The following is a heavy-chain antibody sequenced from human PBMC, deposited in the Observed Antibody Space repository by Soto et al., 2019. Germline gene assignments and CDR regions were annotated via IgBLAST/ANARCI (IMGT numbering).Heavy chain of an antibody. J-gene: IGHJ6*02. D-gene: IGHD6-13*01. CDR2: INHSGST. CDR1: GGSFSGYY. Sequence: SETLSLTCAVYGGSFSGYYWSWIRQPSGKGLEWIGEINHSGSTNYNPSLKSRVTISVDTSKNQFSLKLSSVTAADTAVYYCARGRIAAAGTPGQYYYYYYGMDVWGQGTTVTVSS. CDR3: ARGRIAAAGTPGQYYYYYYGMDV. V-gene: IGHV4-34*01.